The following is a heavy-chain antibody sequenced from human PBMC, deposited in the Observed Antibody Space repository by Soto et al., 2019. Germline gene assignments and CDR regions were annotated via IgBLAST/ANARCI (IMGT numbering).Heavy chain of an antibody. Sequence: QVQLVQSGAEVKKPGSSVKVSCKASGGTFSSYTISWVRQAPGQGLEWMGRIIPILGIANYAQKFQGGVRITADKSTSTAYMELSSLRSEDTAVYDCARGGYYPSDAFDIWGQGTMVTVSS. J-gene: IGHJ3*02. CDR1: GGTFSSYT. CDR2: IIPILGIA. V-gene: IGHV1-69*02. D-gene: IGHD1-26*01. CDR3: ARGGYYPSDAFDI.